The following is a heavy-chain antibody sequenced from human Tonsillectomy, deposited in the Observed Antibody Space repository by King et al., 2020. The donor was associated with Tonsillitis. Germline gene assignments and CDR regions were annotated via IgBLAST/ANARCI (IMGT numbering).Heavy chain of an antibody. V-gene: IGHV3-33*08. CDR3: ATGRVKLGIGAAAVLDY. Sequence: VQLVESGGGVVLPGRSLRLSCAASGFTFSRYGMHWVRQAPGMGLEWVAVIWYDGSNEYYADSVKGRFTISRDNFKDTLYLQMNSLRAEDTAVYYCATGRVKLGIGAAAVLDYWGQGNLVTVSS. CDR2: IWYDGSNE. J-gene: IGHJ4*02. D-gene: IGHD6-13*01. CDR1: GFTFSRYG.